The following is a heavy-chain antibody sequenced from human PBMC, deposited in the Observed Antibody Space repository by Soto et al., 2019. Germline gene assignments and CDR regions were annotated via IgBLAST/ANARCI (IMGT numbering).Heavy chain of an antibody. V-gene: IGHV1-18*01. CDR2: ISTHNGNT. CDR3: VRDEISSAGLDP. Sequence: QVQLVQSGAEVKKPGASVKVSCKASGYTFIRYGISWVRQAPGQGLEWMGWISTHNGNTYYAQNFQGRVTMTSDTPTSTADRELRSLRSDDTAFYYCVRDEISSAGLDPWGQGTLVTVSS. J-gene: IGHJ5*02. CDR1: GYTFIRYG.